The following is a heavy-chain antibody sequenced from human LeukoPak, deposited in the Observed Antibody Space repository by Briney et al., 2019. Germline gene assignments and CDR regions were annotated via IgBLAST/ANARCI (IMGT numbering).Heavy chain of an antibody. CDR3: AKALSSGWGY. D-gene: IGHD6-19*01. J-gene: IGHJ4*02. CDR2: ISYDGSNK. Sequence: PGGSLRLSCAASGFTFSSYGMHWVRQAPGKGLEWVAVISYDGSNKYYADSVRGRFTISRDNSKNTLYMQMNSLRAEDTAVYYCAKALSSGWGYWGQGTLVTVSS. CDR1: GFTFSSYG. V-gene: IGHV3-30*18.